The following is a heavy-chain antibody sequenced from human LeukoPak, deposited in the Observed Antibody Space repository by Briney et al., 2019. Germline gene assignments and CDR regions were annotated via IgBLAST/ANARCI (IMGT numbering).Heavy chain of an antibody. Sequence: ASVKVSCKASGYTFTSYCMHWVRQAPGQGLEWMGIINPSGGSTSYAQKFQGRVTMTRDTSTSTVYMELSSLRSEDTAVYYCARAYIDYYDSSGLEGFYFQHWGQGTLVTVSS. CDR2: INPSGGST. J-gene: IGHJ1*01. V-gene: IGHV1-46*01. CDR3: ARAYIDYYDSSGLEGFYFQH. D-gene: IGHD3-22*01. CDR1: GYTFTSYC.